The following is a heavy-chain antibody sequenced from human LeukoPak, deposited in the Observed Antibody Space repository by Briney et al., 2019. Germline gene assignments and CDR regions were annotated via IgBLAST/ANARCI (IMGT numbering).Heavy chain of an antibody. CDR1: GYTFTGYY. Sequence: ASVKVSCKASGYTFTGYYMHWVRQAPGEGLEWMGWISVYNGNTKYAKKLQGRVTMTTDTSTTTAYMELRSLRSDDTAIYYCARAWLFDDTFDIWGQGTMVTVSS. J-gene: IGHJ3*02. V-gene: IGHV1-18*04. D-gene: IGHD6-19*01. CDR3: ARAWLFDDTFDI. CDR2: ISVYNGNT.